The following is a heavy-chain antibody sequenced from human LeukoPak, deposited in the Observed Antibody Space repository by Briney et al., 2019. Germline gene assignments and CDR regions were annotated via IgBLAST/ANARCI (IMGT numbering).Heavy chain of an antibody. CDR1: GFTFSSYG. CDR2: IWYDGSNK. V-gene: IGHV3-33*01. CDR3: ARSHSSSWFSFDY. J-gene: IGHJ4*02. D-gene: IGHD6-6*01. Sequence: PGGSLRLSCAASGFTFSSYGMHWVRQAPGKGLEWVAVIWYDGSNKYYADSVKGRFTISRDNSKNTLYLQMNSLRAEDTAVYYCARSHSSSWFSFDYWGQGTLVTVSS.